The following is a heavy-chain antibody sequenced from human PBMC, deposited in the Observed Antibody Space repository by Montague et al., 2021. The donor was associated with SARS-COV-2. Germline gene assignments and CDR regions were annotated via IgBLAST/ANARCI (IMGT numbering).Heavy chain of an antibody. CDR2: IYGGDEK. CDR1: GFSLNTPEVA. CDR3: AHRFAGFFDY. J-gene: IGHJ4*02. Sequence: PALVKPTQTLTLTCTFSGFSLNTPEVAVGWIRQPPGKALEWLALIYGGDEKRYGPSLQSRPTITRDTSKSQVVLTMTNMDPVDTATYFCAHRFAGFFDYWGQGTLVTVSS. V-gene: IGHV2-5*05.